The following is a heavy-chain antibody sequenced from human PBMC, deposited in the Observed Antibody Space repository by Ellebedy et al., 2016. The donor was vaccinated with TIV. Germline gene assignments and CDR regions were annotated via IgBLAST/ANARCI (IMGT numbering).Heavy chain of an antibody. V-gene: IGHV3-21*05. CDR2: NNAYNNAI. CDR3: AREAYCTNTSCSRLREWYFDL. CDR1: GFTLSRYG. Sequence: GESLKISCAASGFTLSRYGMNWVRQAPGKGPEWVAHNNAYNNAIFYADSVKGRFTISRDNAKNSLYLQMNSLRAEDTAVYFCAREAYCTNTSCSRLREWYFDLWGRGTLVTVSS. J-gene: IGHJ2*01. D-gene: IGHD2-2*01.